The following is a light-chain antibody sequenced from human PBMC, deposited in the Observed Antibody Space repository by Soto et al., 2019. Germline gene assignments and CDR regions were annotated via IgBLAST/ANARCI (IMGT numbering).Light chain of an antibody. Sequence: QTVVTQEPSFSVSPGGTVTLTCGLGSGSVSTSHYPSWHQQTPGQAPRPLIYSTNTRSSGVPDRFSGSILGNRAALTITGAQADDESHYYCVLYLGRGISVFGGGTKLTVI. CDR2: STN. CDR1: SGSVSTSHY. J-gene: IGLJ3*02. CDR3: VLYLGRGISV. V-gene: IGLV8-61*01.